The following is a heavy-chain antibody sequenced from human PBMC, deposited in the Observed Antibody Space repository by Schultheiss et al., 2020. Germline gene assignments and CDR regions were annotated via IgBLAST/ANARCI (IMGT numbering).Heavy chain of an antibody. D-gene: IGHD3-10*01. CDR1: GGSISSYY. CDR3: ARLSSTGDRYYFDY. V-gene: IGHV4-59*08. Sequence: AETLSLTCTVSGGSISSYYWSWIRQPPGKGLEWIGYIYYSGSTNYNPSLKSRVTISVDTSKNQFSLKLSSVTAADTAVYYCARLSSTGDRYYFDYWGQGTLVTVAS. CDR2: IYYSGST. J-gene: IGHJ4*02.